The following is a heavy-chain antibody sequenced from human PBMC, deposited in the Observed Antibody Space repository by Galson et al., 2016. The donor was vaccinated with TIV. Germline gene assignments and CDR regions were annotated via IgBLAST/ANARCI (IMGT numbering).Heavy chain of an antibody. Sequence: SLRLSCAGSGFSFSDYYMSWIRQAPGKGLEWVSYIGSRGTAIYYADSVKGRFTISRDNAKNSLYLQMNSLRVEDTAVYYCATWGAASDWLEEGYFDDWGQGTLVTVSS. J-gene: IGHJ4*02. V-gene: IGHV3-11*01. CDR1: GFSFSDYY. D-gene: IGHD2-15*01. CDR2: IGSRGTAI. CDR3: ATWGAASDWLEEGYFDD.